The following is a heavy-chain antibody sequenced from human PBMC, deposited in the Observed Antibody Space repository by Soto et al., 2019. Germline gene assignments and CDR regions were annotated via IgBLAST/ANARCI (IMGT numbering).Heavy chain of an antibody. CDR2: IYHSGST. CDR1: GGSISTSNW. Sequence: SETLSLTCAVSGGSISTSNWWSWVRQPPGKGLEWIGEIYHSGSTNYSPSLKSRVTISVDKSKNQFSLKLSSVTAADTAGYYCARLMTMVTNFAFDIWGQGTMVT. CDR3: ARLMTMVTNFAFDI. D-gene: IGHD4-17*01. J-gene: IGHJ3*02. V-gene: IGHV4-4*02.